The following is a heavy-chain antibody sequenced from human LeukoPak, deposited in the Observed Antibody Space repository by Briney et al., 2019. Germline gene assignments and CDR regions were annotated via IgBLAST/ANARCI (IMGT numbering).Heavy chain of an antibody. J-gene: IGHJ5*02. CDR1: GYTLTTYD. CDR3: ARDNSVRDEAWWFNP. Sequence: ASVKVSCKASGYTLTTYDITWVRQATGQGLEWMGWMNPNSGNTAYAQKFQGRVTLTRDMSTSTDYLELSSLRSEDTAVYYCARDNSVRDEAWWFNPWGQGTLVTVSS. V-gene: IGHV1-8*02. D-gene: IGHD5-24*01. CDR2: MNPNSGNT.